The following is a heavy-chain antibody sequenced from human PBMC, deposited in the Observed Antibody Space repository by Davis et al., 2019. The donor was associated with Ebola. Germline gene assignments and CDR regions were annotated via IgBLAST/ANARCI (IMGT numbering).Heavy chain of an antibody. J-gene: IGHJ6*02. Sequence: GESLKISCAASGFTFSSYWMSWVRQAPGKGLEWVANIKQDGSEKYYVDSVKGRFTISRDNAKNSLYLQMNSLRAEDTAVYYCARGLYCSSTSCYDYGMDVWGQGTTVTVSS. CDR1: GFTFSSYW. CDR3: ARGLYCSSTSCYDYGMDV. V-gene: IGHV3-7*01. CDR2: IKQDGSEK. D-gene: IGHD2-2*01.